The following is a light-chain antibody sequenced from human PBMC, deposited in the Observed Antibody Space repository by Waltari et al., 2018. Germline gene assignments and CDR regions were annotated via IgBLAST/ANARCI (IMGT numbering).Light chain of an antibody. CDR3: QQRINWPPT. Sequence: EVVLTQSPANLSFSPGGRATLSCRASQSVSSYLAWYQHKPGPAPRLLIYDASNRATGIPARFSGSGSGTDFTLTISSLEPEDFAVYYCQQRINWPPTFGQGTKVEI. CDR2: DAS. CDR1: QSVSSY. J-gene: IGKJ1*01. V-gene: IGKV3-11*01.